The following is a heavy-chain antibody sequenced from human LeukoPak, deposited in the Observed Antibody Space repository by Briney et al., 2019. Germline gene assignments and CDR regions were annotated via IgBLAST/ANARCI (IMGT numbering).Heavy chain of an antibody. CDR2: IYYSGST. D-gene: IGHD3-3*01. V-gene: IGHV4-59*01. CDR3: ARDLTIFGVVIGNAFDI. Sequence: SETLSLTCTVSGGSISSYYWSWIRQPPGKGLEWIGYIYYSGSTNYNPSLKSRVTISVDTSKNQFSLKLSSVTAADTAVYYCARDLTIFGVVIGNAFDIWGQGTMVTVSS. J-gene: IGHJ3*02. CDR1: GGSISSYY.